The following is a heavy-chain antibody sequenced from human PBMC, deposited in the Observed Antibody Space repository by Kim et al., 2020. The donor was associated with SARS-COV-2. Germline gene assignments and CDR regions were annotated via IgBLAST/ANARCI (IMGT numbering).Heavy chain of an antibody. CDR1: GFTFSSYG. CDR2: IWYDGSNK. V-gene: IGHV3-33*08. CDR3: ARDEEETGAIVVDYYFDY. Sequence: GGSLRLSCAASGFTFSSYGMHWVRQAPGKGLEWVAVIWYDGSNKYYADSVKGRFTISRDNSKNTLYLQMNSLRAEDTAVYYCARDEEETGAIVVDYYFDYWGQGTLVTVSS. D-gene: IGHD3-22*01. J-gene: IGHJ4*02.